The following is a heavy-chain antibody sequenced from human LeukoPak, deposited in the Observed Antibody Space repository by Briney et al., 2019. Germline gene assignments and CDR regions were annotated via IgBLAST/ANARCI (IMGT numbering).Heavy chain of an antibody. CDR3: AAPGVPAATYYFDY. CDR2: IWYDGSNK. CDR1: GFSFSSYD. V-gene: IGHV3-30*02. Sequence: GGSLRLSCVASGFSFSSYDMHWVRQAPGKGLEGVAVIWYDGSNKYYADSVKGRFTISRDNSKNTVYLQMNSLRAEDTAVYYCAAPGVPAATYYFDYWGQGTLVTVSS. J-gene: IGHJ4*02. D-gene: IGHD2-2*01.